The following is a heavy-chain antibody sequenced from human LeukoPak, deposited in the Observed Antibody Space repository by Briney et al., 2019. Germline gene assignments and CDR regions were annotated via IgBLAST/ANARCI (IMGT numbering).Heavy chain of an antibody. D-gene: IGHD6-13*01. V-gene: IGHV3-30*18. CDR1: GFTFSSCA. Sequence: PGGSLRLSCAASGFTFSSCAMDWVRQAPGKGLEWVAFISYDGSDKYYADSVKGRFTISRDNSKNTLYLQMNSLRAEDTAVYYCVKDTTATGYYFEFWGQGTLVTVSS. CDR2: ISYDGSDK. CDR3: VKDTTATGYYFEF. J-gene: IGHJ4*02.